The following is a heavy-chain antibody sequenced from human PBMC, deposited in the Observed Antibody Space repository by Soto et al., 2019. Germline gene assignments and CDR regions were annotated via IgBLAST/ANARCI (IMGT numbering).Heavy chain of an antibody. CDR3: ATSNYGERD. J-gene: IGHJ4*02. CDR2: VSGNGGST. Sequence: EGQVLESGGGLVQPGGSLRLTCVASGFTLSNFGMSWVRQAPWKGLEWVSFVSGNGGSTYYIDSVKGRFTISRDSSTNTVRLQMNSLRAEDTAVYYCATSNYGERDWGQGALVTVSS. V-gene: IGHV3-23*01. D-gene: IGHD4-17*01. CDR1: GFTLSNFG.